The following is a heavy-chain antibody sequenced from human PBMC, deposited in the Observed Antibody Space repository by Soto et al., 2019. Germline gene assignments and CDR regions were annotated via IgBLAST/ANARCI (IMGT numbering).Heavy chain of an antibody. D-gene: IGHD6-13*01. CDR1: GGSFSGYY. CDR3: ARLKSGIAAAGTLAVAGTEFDY. V-gene: IGHV4-34*01. CDR2: INHSGST. J-gene: IGHJ4*02. Sequence: QVQLQQWGAGLLKPSETLSLTCAVYGGSFSGYYWSWIRQPPGKGLEWIGEINHSGSTNYNPSLKSRVTISVDTSKNQFSLKLSSVTAADTAVYYCARLKSGIAAAGTLAVAGTEFDYWGQGTLVTVSS.